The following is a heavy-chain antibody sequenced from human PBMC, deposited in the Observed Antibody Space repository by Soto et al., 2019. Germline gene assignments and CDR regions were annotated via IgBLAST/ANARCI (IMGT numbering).Heavy chain of an antibody. J-gene: IGHJ4*02. CDR1: GFTVSSNY. V-gene: IGHV3-66*01. CDR3: ARASTYYGSGNGY. D-gene: IGHD3-10*01. CDR2: IYSGGST. Sequence: EVQLVESGGGLVQPGGSLRLSCAASGFTVSSNYMSWVRQAPGKGLEWVSVIYSGGSTYYADSVKGRFTISRDNSKNTLYLQMNSLRAADTAVYYCARASTYYGSGNGYWGQGTLVTVSS.